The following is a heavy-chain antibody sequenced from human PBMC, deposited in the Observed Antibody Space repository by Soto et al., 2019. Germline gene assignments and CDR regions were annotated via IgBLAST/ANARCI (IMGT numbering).Heavy chain of an antibody. J-gene: IGHJ4*02. CDR1: GFTFSSYG. D-gene: IGHD3-22*01. Sequence: QVQLVESGGGVVQPGRSLRLSCAASGFTFSSYGMHWVRQAPGKGLEWVAVIWYDGSNKYYADSVKGRFTISRDNSKNRLYLQMNSLRAEDTAVYYCASNYYDSSGYYYVLDYWGQGTLVTVSS. CDR3: ASNYYDSSGYYYVLDY. V-gene: IGHV3-33*01. CDR2: IWYDGSNK.